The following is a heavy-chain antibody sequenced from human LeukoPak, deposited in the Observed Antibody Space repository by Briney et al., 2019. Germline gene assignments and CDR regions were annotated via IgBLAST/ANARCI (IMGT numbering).Heavy chain of an antibody. V-gene: IGHV1-8*01. D-gene: IGHD2-2*01. CDR2: MNPNSGNT. J-gene: IGHJ6*02. Sequence: ASVKVSCKASGYTFTSYDINWVRQATGQGLEWMGWMNPNSGNTGYAQKFQGRVTMTRNTSISTAYMELSSLRAEDTAVYYCAKDRCSSTSCYHYYYYGMDVWGQGTTVTVSS. CDR1: GYTFTSYD. CDR3: AKDRCSSTSCYHYYYYGMDV.